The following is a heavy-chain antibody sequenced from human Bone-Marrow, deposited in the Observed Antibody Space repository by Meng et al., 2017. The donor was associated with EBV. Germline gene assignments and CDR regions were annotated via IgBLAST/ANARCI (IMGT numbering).Heavy chain of an antibody. D-gene: IGHD5-12*01. CDR3: AMGLATDFDY. J-gene: IGHJ4*02. CDR2: INPNSGGT. Sequence: QVQLVQSGAEVKKPGASLKVSCEASGYTFTGYYIHWVRQAPGQGLEWVGWINPNSGGTNYAEKFQGRVTMTRDTSITTAFMELSSLKSDDTAVYYCAMGLATDFDYWGQGTLVTVSS. V-gene: IGHV1-2*02. CDR1: GYTFTGYY.